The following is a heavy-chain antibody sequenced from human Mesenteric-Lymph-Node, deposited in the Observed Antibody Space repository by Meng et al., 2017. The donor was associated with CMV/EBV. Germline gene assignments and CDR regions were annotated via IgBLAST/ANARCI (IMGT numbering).Heavy chain of an antibody. CDR2: INSDGSST. J-gene: IGHJ4*02. D-gene: IGHD3-10*01. CDR3: VREMVRGAY. Sequence: GGSLRLSCAASGFTFSSYWMHWVRQVPGKGLVWVSRINSDGSSTSYADSVKGRFTISRDNAKNSLYLQMNSLGGEDTAVYYCVREMVRGAYWGQGTLVTVSS. CDR1: GFTFSSYW. V-gene: IGHV3-74*01.